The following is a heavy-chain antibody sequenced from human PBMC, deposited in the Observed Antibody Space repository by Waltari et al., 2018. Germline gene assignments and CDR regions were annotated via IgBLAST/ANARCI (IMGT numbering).Heavy chain of an antibody. CDR3: ARAAWTAESGSYPDAFDI. J-gene: IGHJ3*02. D-gene: IGHD1-26*01. Sequence: EVQLVESGGGLIQPGGSLRLSCAASGYTVRSNYMRWARQAHGTGLEWVSVIYSGGSTYYADSVKGRFTISRDNSKNTLYLQMNSLRAEDTAVYYCARAAWTAESGSYPDAFDIWGQGTMVTVSS. V-gene: IGHV3-53*01. CDR2: IYSGGST. CDR1: GYTVRSNY.